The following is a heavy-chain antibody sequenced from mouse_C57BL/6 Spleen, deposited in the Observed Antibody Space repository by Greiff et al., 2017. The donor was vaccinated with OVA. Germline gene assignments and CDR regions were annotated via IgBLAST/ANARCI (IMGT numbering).Heavy chain of an antibody. CDR3: ARRDYAMDY. CDR2: IDPSVSYT. Sequence: QVQLKQPGAELVKPGASVKLSCKASGYTFTSYWMQWVKQRPGQGLEWIGEIDPSVSYTNYNQKFKGKATLTVDTSSSTAYMQLSSLTSEDCAVYYCARRDYAMDYWGQGTSVTVSS. J-gene: IGHJ4*01. V-gene: IGHV1-50*01. CDR1: GYTFTSYW.